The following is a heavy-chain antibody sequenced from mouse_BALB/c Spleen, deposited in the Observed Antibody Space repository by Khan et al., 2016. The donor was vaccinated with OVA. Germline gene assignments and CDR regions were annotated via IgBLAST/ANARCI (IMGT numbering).Heavy chain of an antibody. Sequence: QIQLVQSGPELKKPGETVKISCKASGHTFTNSGMNWVKQAPGKGLKWMGWINTYTGEPTYADDFKGRFAFSLETSASTAYLQINNLKSEDTATYFCSRPPYFSYVLVYWGQGTSVTVSS. V-gene: IGHV9-3-1*01. D-gene: IGHD2-10*01. CDR1: GHTFTNSG. J-gene: IGHJ4*01. CDR3: SRPPYFSYVLVY. CDR2: INTYTGEP.